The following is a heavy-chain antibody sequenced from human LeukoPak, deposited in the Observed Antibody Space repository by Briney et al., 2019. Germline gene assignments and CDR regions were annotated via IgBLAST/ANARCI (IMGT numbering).Heavy chain of an antibody. CDR3: ARHSGWYSSSWYFDY. V-gene: IGHV4-59*08. J-gene: IGHJ4*02. CDR2: IYYSGST. Sequence: SETLSLTCTVSGGSISSYYWSWIRQPPGKGLEWIGYIYYSGSTNYNPSLKSRVTISVDTSKNQFSLKLSSVTAADTAVYYCARHSGWYSSSWYFDYWGQGTLVTVSS. D-gene: IGHD6-13*01. CDR1: GGSISSYY.